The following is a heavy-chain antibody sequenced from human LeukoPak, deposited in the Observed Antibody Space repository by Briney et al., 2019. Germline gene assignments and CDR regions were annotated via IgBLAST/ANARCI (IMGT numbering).Heavy chain of an antibody. Sequence: SETLSLTCTVSGGSISSGSYYWSWIRQPAGKGLEWIGRIYTSGSTNYNPSLKSRVTISVDTSKNQCSLKLSSVTAADTAVYYCARGYCSGGSCYSLYMDVWGKGTTVTVSS. CDR2: IYTSGST. D-gene: IGHD2-15*01. J-gene: IGHJ6*03. CDR1: GGSISSGSYY. V-gene: IGHV4-61*02. CDR3: ARGYCSGGSCYSLYMDV.